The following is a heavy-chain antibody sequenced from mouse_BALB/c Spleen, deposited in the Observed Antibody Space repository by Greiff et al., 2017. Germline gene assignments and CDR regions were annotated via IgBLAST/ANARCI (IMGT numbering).Heavy chain of an antibody. CDR2: INPDSSTI. V-gene: IGHV4-1*02. CDR3: ARGGTLSGCFAY. Sequence: EVQRVESGGGLVQPGRSLKLSCAASGFDFSRYWMSWVRQAPGKGLEWIGEINPDSSTINYTPSLKDKFIISRDNAKNTLYLQMSKVRSEDTALYYCARGGTLSGCFAYWGQGTLVTVSA. J-gene: IGHJ3*01. D-gene: IGHD3-2*02. CDR1: GFDFSRYW.